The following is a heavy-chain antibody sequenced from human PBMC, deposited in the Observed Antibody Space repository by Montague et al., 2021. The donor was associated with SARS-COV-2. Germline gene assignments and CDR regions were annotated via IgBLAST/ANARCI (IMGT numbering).Heavy chain of an antibody. Sequence: SETLSLTRTVSGGSISSYYWTWIRQPPGKGLEWIGSIYYSGSTYYNPSLKSRVTISVDTSKNQFSLKLSSVTAADTAVYYCARHSGRDTIFGVVIIPDAFDIWGQGTMVTVSS. V-gene: IGHV4-39*01. CDR3: ARHSGRDTIFGVVIIPDAFDI. CDR1: GGSISSYY. J-gene: IGHJ3*02. CDR2: IYYSGST. D-gene: IGHD3-3*01.